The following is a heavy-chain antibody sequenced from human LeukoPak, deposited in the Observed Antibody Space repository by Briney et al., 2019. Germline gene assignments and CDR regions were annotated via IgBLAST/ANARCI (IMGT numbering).Heavy chain of an antibody. CDR2: IKRKTDGGTA. D-gene: IGHD4-17*01. CDR1: GINFDKLW. J-gene: IGHJ6*03. CDR3: TTLTTVPYYYYYYYMDV. Sequence: GGSLRLSCAASGINFDKLWLSWVRQAPGKGLEWVGRIKRKTDGGTADYAAPVKDRFIISRDDSKDTLYLQMNSLRTEDTAVYYCTTLTTVPYYYYYYYMDVWGKGTTVTVSS. V-gene: IGHV3-15*01.